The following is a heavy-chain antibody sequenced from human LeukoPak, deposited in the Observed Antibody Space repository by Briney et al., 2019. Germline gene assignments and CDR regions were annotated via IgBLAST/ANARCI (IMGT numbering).Heavy chain of an antibody. CDR2: IHTSGNT. V-gene: IGHV4-4*07. J-gene: IGHJ4*02. CDR3: ARDGVSISHDY. CDR1: GGSISGYY. Sequence: PSETLSLTCTVSGGSISGYYWSWMRQPAGKGLEWIGRIHTSGNTNYNPSLKSRVTMPVDTSKNQFSLKLRSVTAADTAVYYCARDGVSISHDYRGQGTLVTVSS. D-gene: IGHD5/OR15-5a*01.